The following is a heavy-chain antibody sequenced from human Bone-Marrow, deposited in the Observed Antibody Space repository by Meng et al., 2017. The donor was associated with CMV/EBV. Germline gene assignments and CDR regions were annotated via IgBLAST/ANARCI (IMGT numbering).Heavy chain of an antibody. CDR1: GGSISSSSYY. CDR3: ARAPQNGYSSYYYYGMDV. J-gene: IGHJ6*02. Sequence: SETQSLTCTVSGGSISSSSYYWGWIRQPPGKGLEWIGSIYYSGSTYYNPSLKSRVTISVDTSKNQFSLKLSSVTAADTAVYYCARAPQNGYSSYYYYGMDVWGQGTTVTVSS. CDR2: IYYSGST. D-gene: IGHD6-13*01. V-gene: IGHV4-39*07.